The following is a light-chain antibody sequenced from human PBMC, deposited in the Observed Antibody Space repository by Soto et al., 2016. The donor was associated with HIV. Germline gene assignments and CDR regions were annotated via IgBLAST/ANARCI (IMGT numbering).Light chain of an antibody. V-gene: IGLV3-21*01. J-gene: IGLJ3*02. CDR3: QVWDSNSDHPV. Sequence: SYELTQPPSVPVAPEKTARIPCGGNNIESKSVHWYQQKPGQAPILVVLDDNDRPSGIPERFSGSNSDNTATLTIGRVEAGDEADYYCQVWDSNSDHPVFGAGTKLTVL. CDR2: DDN. CDR1: NIESKS.